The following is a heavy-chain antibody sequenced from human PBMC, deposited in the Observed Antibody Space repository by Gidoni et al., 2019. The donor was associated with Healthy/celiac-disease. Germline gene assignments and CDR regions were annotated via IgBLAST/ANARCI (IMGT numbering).Heavy chain of an antibody. Sequence: QVQLVQSGAEVKKPGSSVKVSCKASGGTFSSYAISWVRQAPGQGLEWMGGIIPIFGTANYAQKFQGRVTITADESTSTAYMELSSLRSEDTAVYYCARVDHQQWLVRRYYYYGMDVWGQGTTVTVSS. CDR3: ARVDHQQWLVRRYYYYGMDV. CDR1: GGTFSSYA. V-gene: IGHV1-69*01. D-gene: IGHD6-19*01. J-gene: IGHJ6*02. CDR2: IIPIFGTA.